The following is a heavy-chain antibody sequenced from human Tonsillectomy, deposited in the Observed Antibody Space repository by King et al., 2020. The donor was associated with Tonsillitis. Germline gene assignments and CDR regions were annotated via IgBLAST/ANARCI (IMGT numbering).Heavy chain of an antibody. D-gene: IGHD3-22*01. CDR3: AKDHPHYYDSSGYYYPDC. Sequence: QLVQSGGGVVQPGGSLRLSCAASGFTFSSYGMHRVRQAPGKGLEWVAFIRYDGSNKYYADSVKGRFTISRDNSKNTLYLQMNSLRAEDTAVYYCAKDHPHYYDSSGYYYPDCWGQGTLVTVSS. J-gene: IGHJ4*02. V-gene: IGHV3-30*02. CDR2: IRYDGSNK. CDR1: GFTFSSYG.